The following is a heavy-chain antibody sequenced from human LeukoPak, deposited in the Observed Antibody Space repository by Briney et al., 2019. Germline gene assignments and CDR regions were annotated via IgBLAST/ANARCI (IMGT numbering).Heavy chain of an antibody. CDR1: GFTFSSYG. CDR2: ISYDGGNK. Sequence: PGGSLRLSCAASGFTFSSYGMHRVRQAPGKGLEWVAVISYDGGNKYYADSVKGRFTLSRDNSKNTLYLQMNSLRAEDTAVYYCAKDGPAASCDYWGQGTLVTVSS. D-gene: IGHD2-2*01. V-gene: IGHV3-30*18. CDR3: AKDGPAASCDY. J-gene: IGHJ4*02.